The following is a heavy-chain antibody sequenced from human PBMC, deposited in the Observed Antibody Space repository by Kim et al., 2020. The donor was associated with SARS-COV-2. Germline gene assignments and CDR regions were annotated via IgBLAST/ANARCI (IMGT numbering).Heavy chain of an antibody. J-gene: IGHJ6*02. CDR1: GGTFSSYA. CDR2: IIPIFGTA. D-gene: IGHD4-17*01. V-gene: IGHV1-69*13. Sequence: SVKVSCKASGGTFSSYAINWVRQAPGQGLEWMGGIIPIFGTANYAQKFQGRVTIAADESTSTAYMELSSLRSEDTAVYYCARGPHYGGNMFHYYGMDVWGQGTTVTVAS. CDR3: ARGPHYGGNMFHYYGMDV.